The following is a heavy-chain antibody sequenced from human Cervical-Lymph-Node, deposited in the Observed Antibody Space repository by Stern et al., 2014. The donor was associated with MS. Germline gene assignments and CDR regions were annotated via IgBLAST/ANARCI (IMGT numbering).Heavy chain of an antibody. CDR1: GYTLTRFG. CDR2: INTNTGKP. J-gene: IGHJ6*02. V-gene: IGHV7-4-1*02. Sequence: QVQLVQSGSELKKPGASVKVSCKASGYTLTRFGVNWVRQAPGQGLEWMGWINTNTGKPTYAQGFSERFVFSLDTSVSTAYLQISSLKAEDTAVYYCARRYYSYYGMDVWGQGTTVTVSS. CDR3: ARRYYSYYGMDV.